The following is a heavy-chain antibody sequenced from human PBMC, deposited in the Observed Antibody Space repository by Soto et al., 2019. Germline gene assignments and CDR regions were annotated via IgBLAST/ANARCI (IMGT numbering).Heavy chain of an antibody. J-gene: IGHJ4*02. CDR3: ASRHAQSSWRYDILTGYYLRTDY. D-gene: IGHD3-9*01. CDR2: IIPIFGTA. V-gene: IGHV1-69*13. Sequence: ASVKXSCKASGGTFSSYCVSWVRQAPGQGLEWMGGIIPIFGTANYAQKFQGRVTITADESTSTAYMELSSLRSEDTAVYYCASRHAQSSWRYDILTGYYLRTDYWGQGTLVTVS. CDR1: GGTFSSYC.